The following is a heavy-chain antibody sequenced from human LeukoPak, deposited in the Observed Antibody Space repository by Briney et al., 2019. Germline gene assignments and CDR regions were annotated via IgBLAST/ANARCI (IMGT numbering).Heavy chain of an antibody. Sequence: PGGSLTAACAASGFTFSSYWMSWVRQAPGKGLEWVANIKQEGSENYYVDSVKGRFTISRDNAKNSLYLQMNSLRAEDTAVYYCASIIGNHRYGHYFDNWGQLYLANVSS. CDR2: IKQEGSEN. CDR3: ASIIGNHRYGHYFDN. CDR1: GFTFSSYW. J-gene: IGHJ4*02. V-gene: IGHV3-7*01. D-gene: IGHD1-20*01.